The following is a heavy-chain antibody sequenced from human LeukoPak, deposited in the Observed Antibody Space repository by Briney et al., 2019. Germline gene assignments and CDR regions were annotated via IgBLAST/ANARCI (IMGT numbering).Heavy chain of an antibody. CDR1: GYTFTGYY. J-gene: IGHJ3*02. D-gene: IGHD2-2*01. CDR2: INPNSGGT. V-gene: IGHV1-2*02. Sequence: SVKVSCKASGYTFTGYYMHWVRQAPGQGLDGMGWINPNSGGTNYAQKFQGRVTMTRDTSISTAYMELSRLRSDVTAVYYCARAWGYCSSTSCYGGDAFDIWGQGTMVTVSS. CDR3: ARAWGYCSSTSCYGGDAFDI.